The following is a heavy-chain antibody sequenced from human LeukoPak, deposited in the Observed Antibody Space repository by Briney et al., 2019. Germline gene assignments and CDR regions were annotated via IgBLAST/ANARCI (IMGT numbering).Heavy chain of an antibody. CDR1: GFTFDDYA. V-gene: IGHV3-9*01. D-gene: IGHD1-26*01. J-gene: IGHJ6*03. CDR3: ARDPYSGSYGHLYYYYMDV. CDR2: INWNSDSI. Sequence: GGSLRLSCAVSGFTFDDYAMHWVRQVPGKGLEWVSGINWNSDSIGYADSVKGRFTTSRDNAKNSLFLQMDSLTDEDTAVYYCARDPYSGSYGHLYYYYMDVWGKGTTVTISS.